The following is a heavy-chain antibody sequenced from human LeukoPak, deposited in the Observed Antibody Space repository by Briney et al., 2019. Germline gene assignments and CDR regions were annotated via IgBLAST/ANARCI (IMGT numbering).Heavy chain of an antibody. J-gene: IGHJ4*02. Sequence: PGGSPRLSCAAPGFTFSFYSMNWVRQAPGKGLEWVSSISGSSNYIYYTDSVKGRFTISRDNAKNSLFLQMNSLRAEDTAVYYCATQPYDSSGYYPYWGQGTLVTVSS. CDR2: ISGSSNYI. CDR3: ATQPYDSSGYYPY. V-gene: IGHV3-21*01. D-gene: IGHD3-22*01. CDR1: GFTFSFYS.